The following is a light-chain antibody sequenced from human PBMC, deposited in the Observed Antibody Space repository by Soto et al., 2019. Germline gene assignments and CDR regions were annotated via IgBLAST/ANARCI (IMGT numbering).Light chain of an antibody. Sequence: QSALTQPPSASGTPGQRVTISCSGSSSNIGSNYVYWYQQLPGTAPKLLIYRNNQRPSGVPDRFSGSKSGTSASLAISGLRSEDEADYYCAAWDDSLSALYVFGTGNKVTVL. V-gene: IGLV1-47*01. CDR3: AAWDDSLSALYV. J-gene: IGLJ1*01. CDR1: SSNIGSNY. CDR2: RNN.